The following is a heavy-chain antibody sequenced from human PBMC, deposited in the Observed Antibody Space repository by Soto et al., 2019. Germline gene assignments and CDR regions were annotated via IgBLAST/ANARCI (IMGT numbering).Heavy chain of an antibody. CDR2: ISGSGGST. Sequence: PGGSPRLSCAACGFTFSSYAMSWVRQDPGKGLEWVSAISGSGGSTYYADSVKGRFTISRDNSKNTLYLQMNSLRAEDTAVYYSAKVGDDFWSGYYTGPAFDIWGQGTMVTVSS. CDR1: GFTFSSYA. D-gene: IGHD3-3*01. CDR3: AKVGDDFWSGYYTGPAFDI. V-gene: IGHV3-23*01. J-gene: IGHJ3*02.